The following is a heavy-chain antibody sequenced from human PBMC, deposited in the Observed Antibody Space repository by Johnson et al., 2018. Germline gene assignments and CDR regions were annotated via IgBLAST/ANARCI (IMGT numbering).Heavy chain of an antibody. D-gene: IGHD2-2*01. CDR2: LKSKADGGTT. CDR3: ATYSTSAGDAFDI. CDR1: GFTFSNAW. V-gene: IGHV3-15*07. J-gene: IGHJ3*02. Sequence: VQLVQSGGGLVKPGGSLRLSCAASGFTFSNAWMNWVRQAPGKGLEWVGRLKSKADGGTTDYAAPVKGRFTISRDDSKNTLFLQMNSLKIEDTAVYYCATYSTSAGDAFDIWGQGTMVTVSS.